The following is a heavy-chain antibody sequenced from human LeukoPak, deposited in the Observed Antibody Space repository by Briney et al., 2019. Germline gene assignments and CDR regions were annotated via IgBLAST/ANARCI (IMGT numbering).Heavy chain of an antibody. D-gene: IGHD3-3*01. CDR3: AKDQNRYYDFWSGYRKDT. Sequence: GGSLRLSCAVSGFTFSSYGMHWVRQAPGKGREWVAFIRYDGSNKYYADSVKGRFTISRDNSKNTLYLKMNSLRAEDTAVYYCAKDQNRYYDFWSGYRKDTWGQGTLVTVSS. V-gene: IGHV3-30*02. CDR2: IRYDGSNK. CDR1: GFTFSSYG. J-gene: IGHJ5*02.